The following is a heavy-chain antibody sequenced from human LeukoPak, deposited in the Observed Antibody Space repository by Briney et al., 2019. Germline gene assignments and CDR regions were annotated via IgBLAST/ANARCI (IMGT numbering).Heavy chain of an antibody. CDR1: GYTFTSYG. V-gene: IGHV1-18*01. CDR2: ISAYNGNT. CDR3: ARDRVITFGGVPTY. J-gene: IGHJ4*02. D-gene: IGHD3-16*01. Sequence: ASVKVSCKASGYTFTSYGISWVRQAPGQGLEWMGWISAYNGNTNYAQKFQGRVTMTRDTSISTAYMELSRLRSDDTAVYYCARDRVITFGGVPTYWGQGPLVTVS.